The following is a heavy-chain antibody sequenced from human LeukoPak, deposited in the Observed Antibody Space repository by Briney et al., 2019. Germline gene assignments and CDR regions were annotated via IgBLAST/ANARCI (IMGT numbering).Heavy chain of an antibody. J-gene: IGHJ5*01. CDR3: AKESEAARRHDS. V-gene: IGHV3-23*01. Sequence: GGSLRLSCAASGFTFSSYAMSWVRQAPGKGLEWVSAISGSGGSTYYADSVKGRFTISRDNSKNTLYLQINSLRAEDTPVYYCAKESEAARRHDSWGQGTLVTVSS. CDR1: GFTFSSYA. CDR2: ISGSGGST. D-gene: IGHD6-25*01.